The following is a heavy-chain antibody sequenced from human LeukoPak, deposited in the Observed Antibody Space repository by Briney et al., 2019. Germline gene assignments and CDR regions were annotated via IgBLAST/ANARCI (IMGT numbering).Heavy chain of an antibody. CDR2: IYYSGNT. Sequence: SSETLSLTCTVPGGSVRSGDYYWSWICQPPGKRLEWVVYIYYSGNTNYNPSLKSRVTISVDTSKNQFSLKVSSVTAADTAVYYCATYYDSSGYVGGAEYFHHWGQGTLVTVSS. V-gene: IGHV4-61*08. J-gene: IGHJ1*01. D-gene: IGHD3-22*01. CDR3: ATYYDSSGYVGGAEYFHH. CDR1: GGSVRSGDYY.